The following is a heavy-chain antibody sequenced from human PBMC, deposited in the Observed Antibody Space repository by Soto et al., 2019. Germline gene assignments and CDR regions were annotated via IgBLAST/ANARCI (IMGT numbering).Heavy chain of an antibody. J-gene: IGHJ4*02. V-gene: IGHV3-21*01. CDR2: ISSQGGYI. Sequence: EVQLVESGGGLVKPGGSLRLSCAASGFTFSSYSMNWVRQAPGKGLEWVSCISSQGGYIYYADSVKGRVTSSRDNATNSLYLQTDSLRAEATSVYYCARGPYGSGSYSYPYYCGQGILVTVGS. D-gene: IGHD3-10*01. CDR3: ARGPYGSGSYSYPYY. CDR1: GFTFSSYS.